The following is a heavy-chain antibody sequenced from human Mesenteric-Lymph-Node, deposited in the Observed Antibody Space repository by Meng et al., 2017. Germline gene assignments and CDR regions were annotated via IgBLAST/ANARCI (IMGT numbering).Heavy chain of an antibody. J-gene: IGHJ6*02. V-gene: IGHV1-8*01. Sequence: ASVKVSCKASGYTFTSYDINWVRQATGQGLEWMGWMNPNSGNTGYAQKFQGRVTMTRNTSISTAYMELSSLRSEDTAVYYCARSHITMVRGVIPPYYYYGMDVWGQGTTVTVSS. CDR2: MNPNSGNT. D-gene: IGHD3-10*01. CDR1: GYTFTSYD. CDR3: ARSHITMVRGVIPPYYYYGMDV.